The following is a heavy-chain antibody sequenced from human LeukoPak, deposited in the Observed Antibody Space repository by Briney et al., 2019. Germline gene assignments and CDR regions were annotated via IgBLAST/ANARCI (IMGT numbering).Heavy chain of an antibody. Sequence: ASVTVSCKASGYTFTSYGVSWVRQAPGQGLEWMGWISAYNGNTNYAQKLQGRVTMTTDTSTSTAYMELRSLRSDDTAVYYCARRVDYITPDYWGQGTLVTVSS. CDR2: ISAYNGNT. CDR1: GYTFTSYG. CDR3: ARRVDYITPDY. V-gene: IGHV1-18*01. J-gene: IGHJ4*02. D-gene: IGHD4-11*01.